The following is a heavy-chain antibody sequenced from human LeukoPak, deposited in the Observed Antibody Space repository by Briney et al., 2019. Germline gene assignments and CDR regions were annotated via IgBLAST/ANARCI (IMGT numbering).Heavy chain of an antibody. Sequence: PSETLSLTCTVSGGSISSSSYYWGWIRQPPGKGLEWIGSIYYSGSTYYNPSLKSRVTISVDTSKNQFSLKLSSVTAADTAVYYCARARGYSRWPFYNWFDPWGRGTLVTVSS. CDR3: ARARGYSRWPFYNWFDP. CDR2: IYYSGST. V-gene: IGHV4-39*07. CDR1: GGSISSSSYY. D-gene: IGHD5-18*01. J-gene: IGHJ5*02.